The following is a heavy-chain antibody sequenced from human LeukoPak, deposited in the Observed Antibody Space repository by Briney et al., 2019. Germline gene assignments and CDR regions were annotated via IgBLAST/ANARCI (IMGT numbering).Heavy chain of an antibody. V-gene: IGHV3-30-3*01. CDR2: ISYDGSNK. CDR3: ARDIAQWLALRLDY. CDR1: GFTFSSYA. Sequence: GGSLRLSCAASGFTFSSYAMHWVRQAPGKGLEWVAVISYDGSNKYYADSVKGRFTISRDNSKNTLHLQMNSLRAEDTAVYYCARDIAQWLALRLDYWGQGTLVTVSS. J-gene: IGHJ4*02. D-gene: IGHD6-19*01.